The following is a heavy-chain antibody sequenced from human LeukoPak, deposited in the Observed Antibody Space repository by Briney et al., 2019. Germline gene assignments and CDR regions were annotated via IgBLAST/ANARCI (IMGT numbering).Heavy chain of an antibody. J-gene: IGHJ4*02. CDR2: ISYDGSNK. Sequence: GGSLRLSCAASGFTFSSYAMHWVRQAPGKGLEWVAVISYDGSNKYYADSVKGRFTISRDNSKNTLYLQMNSLRAEDTAVYYCAKDRYSSGWYYFDYWGQGTLVTVSS. V-gene: IGHV3-30-3*01. D-gene: IGHD6-19*01. CDR3: AKDRYSSGWYYFDY. CDR1: GFTFSSYA.